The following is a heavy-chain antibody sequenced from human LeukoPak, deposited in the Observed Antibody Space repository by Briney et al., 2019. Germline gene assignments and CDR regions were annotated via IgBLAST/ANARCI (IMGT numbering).Heavy chain of an antibody. CDR1: GGTFSSYA. CDR3: ARVPDCTNGVCYSQYYYYGMDV. D-gene: IGHD2-8*01. Sequence: GASVKVSCKASGGTFSSYAISWVRQAPGQGLEWMGRIIPIFGIANYAQKFQGRVTITADKSTSTAYMELSSLRSGDTAVYYCARVPDCTNGVCYSQYYYYGMDVWGQGTTVTVSS. CDR2: IIPIFGIA. V-gene: IGHV1-69*04. J-gene: IGHJ6*02.